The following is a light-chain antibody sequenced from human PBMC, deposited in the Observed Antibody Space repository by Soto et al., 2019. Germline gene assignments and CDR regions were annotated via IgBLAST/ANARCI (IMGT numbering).Light chain of an antibody. J-gene: IGKJ1*01. CDR2: KAS. CDR3: QQYNSYPLT. Sequence: DIQMTQSPSTLSASVGDRVTITCRASQSISSWLAWYQQKPGKAPKLLIYKASSLESGVPSRFSGSGSGTEFTLTIISLQPDDFATYYCQQYNSYPLTFGQGTKVEIK. V-gene: IGKV1-5*03. CDR1: QSISSW.